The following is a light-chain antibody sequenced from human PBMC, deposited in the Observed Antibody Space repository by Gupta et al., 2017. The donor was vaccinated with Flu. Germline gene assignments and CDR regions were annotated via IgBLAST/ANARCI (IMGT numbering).Light chain of an antibody. CDR3: SSYTNINTLVL. J-gene: IGLJ3*02. CDR2: EVN. Sequence: QSALTQPASVSGSPGQSITISRTGTSSDIGAYNYVSWYQQHPGKAPKLMIFEVNNRPSGASTRFSGSKSGNTASLTISGLQAEDEADYYCSSYTNINTLVLFGGGTKLTVL. CDR1: SSDIGAYNY. V-gene: IGLV2-14*01.